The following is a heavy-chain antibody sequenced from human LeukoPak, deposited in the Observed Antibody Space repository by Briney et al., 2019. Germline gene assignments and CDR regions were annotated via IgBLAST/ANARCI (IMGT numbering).Heavy chain of an antibody. J-gene: IGHJ5*01. CDR3: ARDPGGNWLDY. CDR2: IYYSGST. Sequence: TLSLTCTVSGGSISSGGYYWSWIRQHPGKGLEWIGYIYYSGSTYYNPSLKSPVTISVDTSKNQFSLKLSSVTAADTAVYYCARDPGGNWLDYWGQGTLVTVSS. CDR1: GGSISSGGYY. V-gene: IGHV4-31*01. D-gene: IGHD2-15*01.